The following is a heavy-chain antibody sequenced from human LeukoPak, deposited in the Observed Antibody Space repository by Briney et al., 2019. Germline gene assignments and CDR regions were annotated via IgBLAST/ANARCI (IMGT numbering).Heavy chain of an antibody. J-gene: IGHJ4*02. V-gene: IGHV3-33*06. D-gene: IGHD6-19*01. CDR3: AKTKGSAWYPLDY. CDR1: GFTFSSYG. Sequence: SGGSLRPSCAASGFTFSSYGMHWVRQAPGKGLEWVAVIWYDGSNKYYADSVKGRFTISRDNSKNTLYLQMNSLRAEDTAVYYCAKTKGSAWYPLDYWGQGTLVTVSS. CDR2: IWYDGSNK.